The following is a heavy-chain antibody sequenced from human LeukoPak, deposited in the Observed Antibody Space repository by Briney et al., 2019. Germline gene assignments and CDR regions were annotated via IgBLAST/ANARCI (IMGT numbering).Heavy chain of an antibody. Sequence: SDTLSLTFTIPGGSISSGDYSSSWIRQPPGRVLEWIAYIYYSGSTYYNPSRNIRLTISVDTPNTQFSLTLSSATAADTAVYYCARERAVPAALYYMDVWGKGTTVTVSS. CDR1: GGSISSGDYS. V-gene: IGHV4-30-4*02. J-gene: IGHJ6*03. CDR2: IYYSGST. CDR3: ARERAVPAALYYMDV. D-gene: IGHD2-2*01.